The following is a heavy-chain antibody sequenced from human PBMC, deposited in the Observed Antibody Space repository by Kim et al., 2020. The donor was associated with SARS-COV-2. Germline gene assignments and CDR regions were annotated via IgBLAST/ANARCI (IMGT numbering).Heavy chain of an antibody. V-gene: IGHV3-74*01. J-gene: IGHJ6*02. CDR3: ARGPRYSSSRQGYYYYGMDV. D-gene: IGHD6-13*01. Sequence: RFTIPRDNAKNTLYLQMNSLRAEDTAVYYCARGPRYSSSRQGYYYYGMDVWGQGTTVTVSS.